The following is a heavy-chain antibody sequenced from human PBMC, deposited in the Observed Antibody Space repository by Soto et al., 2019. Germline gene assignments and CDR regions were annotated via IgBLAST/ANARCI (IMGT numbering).Heavy chain of an antibody. CDR2: ISGSGGST. CDR3: AKDRLSIAAAVPRNWFDP. J-gene: IGHJ5*02. V-gene: IGHV3-23*01. CDR1: GFTFSSYA. D-gene: IGHD6-13*01. Sequence: EVQLLESGGGLVQPGGSLRLSCAASGFTFSSYAMSWVRQAPGKGLEWLSAISGSGGSTYYADSVKGRFTISRDNSKNTLYLQMNSLRAEDTAVYYCAKDRLSIAAAVPRNWFDPWGQGTLVTVSS.